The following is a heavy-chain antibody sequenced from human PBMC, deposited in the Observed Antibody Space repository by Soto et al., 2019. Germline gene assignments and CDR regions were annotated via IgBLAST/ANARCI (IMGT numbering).Heavy chain of an antibody. CDR3: ASATYGSGSYSRVYYYGMDV. V-gene: IGHV1-18*01. CDR1: GYTFTSYG. D-gene: IGHD3-10*01. CDR2: ISAYNGNT. Sequence: GASVKVSCKASGYTFTSYGISWVRQAPGQGLEWMGWISAYNGNTNYAQKLQGRVTMTTDTSTSTAYMELRSLRSDDTAVYYCASATYGSGSYSRVYYYGMDVWGQGITVTVSS. J-gene: IGHJ6*02.